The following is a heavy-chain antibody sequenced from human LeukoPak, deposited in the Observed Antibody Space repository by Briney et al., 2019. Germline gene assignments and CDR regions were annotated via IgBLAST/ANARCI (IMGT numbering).Heavy chain of an antibody. V-gene: IGHV4-59*08. CDR2: IYYSGST. Sequence: SETLSLTCTVSGGSISVYYWSWIRQPPGKGLEWIGYIYYSGSTNYNPSLKSRVTISVDTSKNQFSLKLSSVTAADTAVYYCTRHSKYYYDSSGSYVGYFQHWGQGTLVTVSS. CDR3: TRHSKYYYDSSGSYVGYFQH. J-gene: IGHJ1*01. CDR1: GGSISVYY. D-gene: IGHD3-22*01.